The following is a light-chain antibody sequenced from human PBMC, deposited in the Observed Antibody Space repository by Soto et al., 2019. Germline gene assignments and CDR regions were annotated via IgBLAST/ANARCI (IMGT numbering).Light chain of an antibody. V-gene: IGKV1-8*01. CDR1: QGISSY. CDR3: QQYYSYPRT. J-gene: IGKJ1*01. Sequence: IQMSQSPSSLSASTGDRVTITCRSSQGISSYLAWYQQKPGKAPKLLIYAASTLQSGVPSRFSGSGSGTDFTLTISCLQSEDFATYYCQQYYSYPRTFGQGTKVDIK. CDR2: AAS.